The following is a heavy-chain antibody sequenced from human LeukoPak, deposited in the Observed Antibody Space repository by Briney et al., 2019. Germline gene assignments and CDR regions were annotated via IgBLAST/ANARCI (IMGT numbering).Heavy chain of an antibody. CDR2: MNPNSGNT. CDR3: ARDQVPAANRTPPKRGGWFDP. V-gene: IGHV1-8*01. Sequence: ASVKVSCKASGYTFTSYDINWVRQATGQGLEWMGWMNPNSGNTGYAQKFQGRVTMTRNTSISTAYMELSSLRSEDTAVYYCARDQVPAANRTPPKRGGWFDPWGQGTLVTVSS. CDR1: GYTFTSYD. D-gene: IGHD2-2*01. J-gene: IGHJ5*02.